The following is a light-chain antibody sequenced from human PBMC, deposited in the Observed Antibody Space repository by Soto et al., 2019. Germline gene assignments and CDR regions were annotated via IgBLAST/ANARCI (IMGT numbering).Light chain of an antibody. CDR2: DVS. CDR3: SSYTSSSTLV. CDR1: SSDVGGYNY. V-gene: IGLV2-14*01. J-gene: IGLJ1*01. Sequence: QSVLTQPASVSGSPGQSITISCTGTSSDVGGYNYVSWYQQHPCKAPKLIIYDVSNRPSVVSNRFSGSKSGNTSSLTISWLQAEDEADYYCSSYTSSSTLVFGTGTKVTVL.